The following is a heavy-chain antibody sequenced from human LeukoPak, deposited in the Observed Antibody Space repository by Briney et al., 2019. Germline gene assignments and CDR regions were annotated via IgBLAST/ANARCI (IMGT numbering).Heavy chain of an antibody. J-gene: IGHJ6*03. V-gene: IGHV4-61*01. CDR3: ALYNWNLSYYMDV. CDR1: GGSISSSSYY. D-gene: IGHD1-20*01. Sequence: SETLSLTCTVSGGSISSSSYYWSWIRQPPGKGLEWIGYIYYSGSTNYNPSLKSRVTISVDTSENQFSLKLSSVTAADTAVYYCALYNWNLSYYMDVWGKGTTVTVSS. CDR2: IYYSGST.